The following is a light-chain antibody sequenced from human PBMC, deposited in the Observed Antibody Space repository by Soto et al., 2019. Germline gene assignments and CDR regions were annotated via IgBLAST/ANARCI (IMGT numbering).Light chain of an antibody. J-gene: IGKJ1*01. CDR2: RAS. CDR1: QSVSSSY. V-gene: IGKV3-20*01. CDR3: QQYVTSPPGT. Sequence: EIVMTQSPATLSLSPGERATLSCRASQSVSSSYLAWYQQKPGQAPKVLIYRASSRATGIPDRFSGSGSGTDFTLTISRLEPGDFAVYYCQQYVTSPPGTFGQGTKVDIK.